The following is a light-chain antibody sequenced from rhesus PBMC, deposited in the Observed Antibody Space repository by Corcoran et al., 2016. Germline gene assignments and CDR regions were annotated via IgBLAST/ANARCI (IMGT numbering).Light chain of an antibody. CDR2: AAS. Sequence: DIQMTQSPSSLSASVGDRVTVTCRTSQGINKELSWYQQKPGQPPPLLIYAASSLQTGVSSRFSGRGAGTDYTHTISSLQPEDIAIYYCLQDYTTPYSFSQGTKVEIK. CDR3: LQDYTTPYS. V-gene: IGKV1-94*01. CDR1: QGINKE. J-gene: IGKJ2*01.